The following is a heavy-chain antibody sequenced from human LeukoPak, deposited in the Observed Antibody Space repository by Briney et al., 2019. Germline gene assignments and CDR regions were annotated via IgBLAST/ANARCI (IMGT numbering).Heavy chain of an antibody. D-gene: IGHD1-26*01. CDR2: IYCSGRT. CDR3: TRDRAHGTQDY. J-gene: IGHJ4*02. CDR1: GGSFTDYF. V-gene: IGHV4-39*07. Sequence: SETLSLTCTVSGGSFTDYFWGWIRQPPGKGLEWIGSIYCSGRTFYNPSLKNRVSISLDTSKGQFSLNLDSVTAADTAVYFCTRDRAHGTQDYWGQGTLVTVS.